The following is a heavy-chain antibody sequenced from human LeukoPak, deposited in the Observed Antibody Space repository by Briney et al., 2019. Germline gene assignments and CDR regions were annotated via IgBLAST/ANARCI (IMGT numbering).Heavy chain of an antibody. CDR3: ARHKSPGFLEWLDY. V-gene: IGHV4-38-2*01. CDR2: IYHSGST. J-gene: IGHJ4*02. CDR1: GYSISSGYY. Sequence: PSETLSLTCAVSGYSISSGYYWGWIRQPPGKGLEWIGSIYHSGSTYYNPSLKSRVTISVDTSKNQFSLKLSSVTAADTAVYYCARHKSPGFLEWLDYWGQETLVTVSS. D-gene: IGHD3-3*01.